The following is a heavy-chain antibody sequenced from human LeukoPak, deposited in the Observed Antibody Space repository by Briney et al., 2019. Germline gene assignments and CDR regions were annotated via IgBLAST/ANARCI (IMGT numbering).Heavy chain of an antibody. Sequence: ASVKVSCKASGYTFTSYYMHWVRQAPGQGLEWVGIINPSGGSTTYAQKFQGRVTMTRDTSTRTVYLELSSPGSEDTAVYYCARWWDDGSGYSYYYGMDVWGQGTTVTVSS. V-gene: IGHV1-46*01. D-gene: IGHD3-22*01. CDR2: INPSGGST. CDR3: ARWWDDGSGYSYYYGMDV. J-gene: IGHJ6*02. CDR1: GYTFTSYY.